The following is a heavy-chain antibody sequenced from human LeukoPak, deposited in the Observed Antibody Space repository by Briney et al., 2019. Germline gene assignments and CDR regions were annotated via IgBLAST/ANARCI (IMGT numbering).Heavy chain of an antibody. J-gene: IGHJ4*02. Sequence: PSETLSLTCAVYGGSFSGYYWSWIRQPPGKGLEWIGGINHSGSTNYNPSLKSRVTISVDTSKNQFSLKLSSVTAADTAVYYCARDGYTRDYFDYWGQGTLVTVSS. CDR1: GGSFSGYY. D-gene: IGHD5-24*01. CDR2: INHSGST. CDR3: ARDGYTRDYFDY. V-gene: IGHV4-34*01.